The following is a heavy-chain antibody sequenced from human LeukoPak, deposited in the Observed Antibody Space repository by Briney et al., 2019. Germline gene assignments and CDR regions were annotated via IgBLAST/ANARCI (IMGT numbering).Heavy chain of an antibody. V-gene: IGHV3-48*03. J-gene: IGHJ4*02. CDR3: AKDLVGASDY. CDR2: ISSSGSTI. Sequence: PGGSLRLSCAASGFTFSSYEMNWVRQAPGKGLEWVSYISSSGSTIYYADSVKGRFTISRDNSKNTLYLQMNSLRAEDTAVYYCAKDLVGASDYWGQGTLVTVSS. D-gene: IGHD1-26*01. CDR1: GFTFSSYE.